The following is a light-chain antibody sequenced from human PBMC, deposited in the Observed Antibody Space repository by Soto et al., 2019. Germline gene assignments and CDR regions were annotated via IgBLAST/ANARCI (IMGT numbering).Light chain of an antibody. V-gene: IGKV3-11*01. Sequence: EVVLTQSPATLSLSPGERAPLSCRASQSISSSLAWYQQKPGQAPRLLIYGASNRETGIPARFSGSGSGTDFNLTISSLEPEDFAIYYCQHRSNRGGWAFGQGTKVEIK. J-gene: IGKJ1*01. CDR2: GAS. CDR3: QHRSNRGGWA. CDR1: QSISSS.